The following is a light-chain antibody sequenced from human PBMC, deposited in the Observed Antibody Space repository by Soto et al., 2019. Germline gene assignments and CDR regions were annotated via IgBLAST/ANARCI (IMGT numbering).Light chain of an antibody. J-gene: IGLJ1*01. Sequence: QSVLTQPPSVSGAPGQRVTISCTGSSSNIGAGYDVHWYQQLPGTAPKLLIYGNSNRPSGVPDRFSGSKSGTSASLAITGLQAEDEADYYCQSYDSSLSGYXFGTGTKLTVL. CDR1: SSNIGAGYD. V-gene: IGLV1-40*01. CDR2: GNS. CDR3: QSYDSSLSGYX.